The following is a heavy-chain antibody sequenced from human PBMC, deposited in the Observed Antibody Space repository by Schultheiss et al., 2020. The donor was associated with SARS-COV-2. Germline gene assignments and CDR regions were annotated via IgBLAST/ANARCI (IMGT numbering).Heavy chain of an antibody. Sequence: GGSLRLSCAASGFTFSSYGMHWVRQAPGKGLEWVAVISYDGSNKYYADSVKGRFTISRDNSKNTLYLQMNSLRAEDTAVYYCARAYYYDSSGYPDSNWFDPWGQGTLVTVSS. V-gene: IGHV3-30*03. J-gene: IGHJ5*02. D-gene: IGHD3-22*01. CDR3: ARAYYYDSSGYPDSNWFDP. CDR2: ISYDGSNK. CDR1: GFTFSSYG.